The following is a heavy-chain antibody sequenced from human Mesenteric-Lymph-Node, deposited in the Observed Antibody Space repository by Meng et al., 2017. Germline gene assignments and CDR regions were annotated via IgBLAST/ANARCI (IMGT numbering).Heavy chain of an antibody. V-gene: IGHV3-74*01. J-gene: IGHJ5*02. CDR1: GFTFRSYW. CDR3: ARSDWFDP. Sequence: GESLKISCAASGFTFRSYWMHWVRQVPGKGPVWVSRINSDGSTTYYADSVKGRFIISRDNAKNTLYLQMNSLRAEDTAVYYCARSDWFDPWGQGTLVTVSS. CDR2: INSDGSTT.